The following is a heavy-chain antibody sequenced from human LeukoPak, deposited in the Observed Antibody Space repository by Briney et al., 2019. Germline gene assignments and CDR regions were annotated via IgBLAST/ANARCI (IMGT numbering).Heavy chain of an antibody. Sequence: GGSLRLSCAASGFTFSHAWMSWVRQAPGKGLEWVSSISSSSSYIYYADSVKGRFTISRDNAKNSLYLQMNSLRAEDTAVYYCARRYYYDSSGHDWYFDLWGRGTLVTVSS. CDR3: ARRYYYDSSGHDWYFDL. V-gene: IGHV3-21*01. D-gene: IGHD3-22*01. CDR2: ISSSSSYI. CDR1: GFTFSHAW. J-gene: IGHJ2*01.